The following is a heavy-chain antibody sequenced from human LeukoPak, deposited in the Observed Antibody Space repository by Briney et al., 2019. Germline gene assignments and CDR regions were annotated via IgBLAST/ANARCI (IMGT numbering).Heavy chain of an antibody. CDR1: GGSINNYY. CDR2: ISYSGST. D-gene: IGHD2-15*01. J-gene: IGHJ5*02. V-gene: IGHV4-59*01. Sequence: SETLSLTCTVSGGSINNYYWTWIRQPPGKGLEWIGYISYSGSTNYNPSLKSRVTLSVDTSKNLISLKLRFVTAADTAVYYCTKGYGNVVGWFDPWGQGTLVTVSS. CDR3: TKGYGNVVGWFDP.